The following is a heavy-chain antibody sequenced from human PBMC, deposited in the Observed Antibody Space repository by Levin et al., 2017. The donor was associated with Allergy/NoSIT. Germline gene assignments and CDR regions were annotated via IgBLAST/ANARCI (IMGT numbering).Heavy chain of an antibody. CDR1: GYTFTAYY. V-gene: IGHV1-2*02. Sequence: ASVKVSCKASGYTFTAYYMNWVRQAPGQGLEWLGWINPDTGATNYAQKFQGRVTLTRDTSISTAYMELGSLRSDDTAVYYCARDPCAGSCFWFDPWGQGTLVTVSS. CDR2: INPDTGAT. J-gene: IGHJ5*02. CDR3: ARDPCAGSCFWFDP. D-gene: IGHD2-15*01.